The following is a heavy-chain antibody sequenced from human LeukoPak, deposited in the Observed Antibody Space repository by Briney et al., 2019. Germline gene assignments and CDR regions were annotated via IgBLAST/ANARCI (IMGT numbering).Heavy chain of an antibody. V-gene: IGHV3-7*03. CDR1: GFTFSSYW. CDR2: ISHNGNVN. J-gene: IGHJ4*02. Sequence: GGSLRLSCAASGFTFSSYWMNWARQAPGKGLEWVASISHNGNVNYYVDSVKGRFTISRDNAKNSLYLQMSNVRAEDTAVYFCARGGGLDVWGQGTLVTVSS. CDR3: ARGGGLDV. D-gene: IGHD3/OR15-3a*01.